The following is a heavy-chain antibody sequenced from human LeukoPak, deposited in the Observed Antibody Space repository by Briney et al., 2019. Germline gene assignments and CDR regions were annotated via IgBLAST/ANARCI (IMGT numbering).Heavy chain of an antibody. J-gene: IGHJ5*02. Sequence: VKPSETLSLTCTVSGGSVTSSGYYWSWVRQPPGKGLEYIGYIYYSGSTNYNPSLKSRVTISVDTSKNQFSLKLRSVTAADTAVYYCARAYSSSSNWFDPWGQGTLVTVSS. CDR2: IYYSGST. D-gene: IGHD6-6*01. CDR3: ARAYSSSSNWFDP. CDR1: GGSVTSSGYY. V-gene: IGHV4-61*08.